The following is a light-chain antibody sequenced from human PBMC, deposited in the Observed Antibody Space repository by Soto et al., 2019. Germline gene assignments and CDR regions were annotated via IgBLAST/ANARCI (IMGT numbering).Light chain of an antibody. CDR2: KAS. Sequence: GDRVTITCRASQSISNWLAWYQQKPGKVPKLLIYKASTLESGVPSRFSGSASGTEFTLTIRSLKPDDFATYYCQRYDSFRTFGQGTKVDIK. CDR1: QSISNW. V-gene: IGKV1-5*03. CDR3: QRYDSFRT. J-gene: IGKJ1*01.